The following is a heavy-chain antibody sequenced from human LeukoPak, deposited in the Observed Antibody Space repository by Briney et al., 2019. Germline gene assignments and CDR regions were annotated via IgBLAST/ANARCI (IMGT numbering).Heavy chain of an antibody. CDR1: GFTFSGYA. V-gene: IGHV3-30*18. CDR3: AKDEVGAANYFEY. J-gene: IGHJ4*02. Sequence: GGSLRLSCAASGFTFSGYAIHWVRQAPSNGLEWVAVVSYDGSDRHHADSVKGRFTISRDNSKNTLTLQMNGLRPEDTAVYYCAKDEVGAANYFEYWGQGTLVTVSS. D-gene: IGHD1-26*01. CDR2: VSYDGSDR.